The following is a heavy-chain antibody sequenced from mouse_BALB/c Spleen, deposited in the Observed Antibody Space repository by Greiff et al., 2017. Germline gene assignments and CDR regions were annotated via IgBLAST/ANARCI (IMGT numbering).Heavy chain of an antibody. CDR1: GFTFSSFG. CDR2: ISSGSSTI. D-gene: IGHD1-1*01. CDR3: ARSRGSSYLFAY. Sequence: EVMLVESGGGLVQPGGSRKLSCAASGFTFSSFGMHWVRQAPEKGLEWVAYISSGSSTIYYADTVKGRFTISRDNPKNTLFLQMTSLRSEDTAMYYCARSRGSSYLFAYWGQGTLVTVSA. V-gene: IGHV5-17*02. J-gene: IGHJ3*01.